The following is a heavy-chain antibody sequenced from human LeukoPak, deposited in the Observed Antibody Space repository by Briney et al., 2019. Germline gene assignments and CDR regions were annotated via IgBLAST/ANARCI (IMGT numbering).Heavy chain of an antibody. CDR3: ARHREMATVYNWFDP. D-gene: IGHD5-24*01. V-gene: IGHV4-34*01. CDR2: INHSGST. Sequence: SETLSLTCAVYGGSFSGYYWSWIRQPPGKGLEWIGEINHSGSTNYNPSLKSRVTISVDTSKNQFSLKLSSVTAADTAVYYCARHREMATVYNWFDPWGQGTLVTVSS. CDR1: GGSFSGYY. J-gene: IGHJ5*02.